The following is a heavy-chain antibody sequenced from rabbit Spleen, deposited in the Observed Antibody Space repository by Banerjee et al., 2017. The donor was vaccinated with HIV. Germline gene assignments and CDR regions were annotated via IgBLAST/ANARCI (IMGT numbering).Heavy chain of an antibody. CDR2: INTYTDKG. V-gene: IGHV1S45*01. J-gene: IGHJ4*01. CDR1: GVSLNDKDV. Sequence: QEQLEESGGGLVKPEGSLALTCKASGVSLNDKDVMCWVRQAPGKGLEWIACINTYTDKGVYATWAKGRFTISRTSSTTVTLQMTSLTAADTATYFCARDLVGVIGWNFYLWGPGTLVTVS. CDR3: ARDLVGVIGWNFYL. D-gene: IGHD1-1*01.